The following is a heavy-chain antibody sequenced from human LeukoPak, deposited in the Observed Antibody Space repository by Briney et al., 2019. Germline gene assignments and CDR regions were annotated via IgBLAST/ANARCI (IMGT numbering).Heavy chain of an antibody. Sequence: SETLSLTCTVSGGSINSYYWGWIRQPPGKGLEWIGSIYYSGSTYYNPSLKSRVTISVDTSKNQFSLKLSSVTAADTAVYYCARLGYSYAFDYWGQGTLVTVSS. CDR2: IYYSGST. CDR3: ARLGYSYAFDY. CDR1: GGSINSYY. D-gene: IGHD5-18*01. J-gene: IGHJ4*02. V-gene: IGHV4-39*01.